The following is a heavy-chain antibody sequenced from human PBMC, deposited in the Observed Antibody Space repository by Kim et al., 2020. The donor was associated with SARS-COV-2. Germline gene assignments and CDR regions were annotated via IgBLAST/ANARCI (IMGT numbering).Heavy chain of an antibody. J-gene: IGHJ3*02. Sequence: GGSLRLSCAASGFTFSDSGIHWVRQASGKGLEWVGRIRSKTNTYATAYAASVKGRFTISRDDSKNTAYLQMNSLKTEDTAVYYCTRTPTFYDILTDFGGGAFDIWGQGTVVTLSS. CDR1: GFTFSDSG. V-gene: IGHV3-73*01. D-gene: IGHD3-9*01. CDR3: TRTPTFYDILTDFGGGAFDI. CDR2: IRSKTNTYAT.